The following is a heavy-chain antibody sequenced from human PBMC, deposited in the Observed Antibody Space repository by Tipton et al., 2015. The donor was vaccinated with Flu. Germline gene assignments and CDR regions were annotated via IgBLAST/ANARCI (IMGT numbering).Heavy chain of an antibody. D-gene: IGHD3-10*01. CDR2: ISYDGSNK. V-gene: IGHV3-30*18. CDR3: AKDAHLWFGDYYFDY. CDR1: GFTFSSYG. J-gene: IGHJ4*02. Sequence: RSLRLSCAASGFTFSSYGMHWVRQAPGKGLEWVAVISYDGSNKYYADSVKGRFTISRDNSKNTLYLQMNSLRAEDTAVYYCAKDAHLWFGDYYFDYWGQGTLVTVSS.